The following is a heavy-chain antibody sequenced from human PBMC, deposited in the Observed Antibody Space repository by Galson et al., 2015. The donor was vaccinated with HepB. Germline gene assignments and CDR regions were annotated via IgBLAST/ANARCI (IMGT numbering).Heavy chain of an antibody. V-gene: IGHV1-46*03. D-gene: IGHD3-10*01. CDR3: ARGRITMVRGVITPRFDY. J-gene: IGHJ4*02. Sequence: SVKVSCKASGYTFTSYYMHWVRQAPGQGLEWMGIINPSGGSTSYAQKFQGRVTMTRDTSTSTVYMELSSLRSEDTAVYYCARGRITMVRGVITPRFDYWGQGTLVTVSS. CDR2: INPSGGST. CDR1: GYTFTSYY.